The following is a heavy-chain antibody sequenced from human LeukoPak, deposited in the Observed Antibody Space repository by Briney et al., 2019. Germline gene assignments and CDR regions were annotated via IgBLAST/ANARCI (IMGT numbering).Heavy chain of an antibody. Sequence: SETLSLTCAVYGGSFSGYYWSWIRQPPGKGLEWIGEINHSGSTNYNPSLKSRVTISVDTSKNQFSLKLSSVTAADTAVYYCARAPSAFDIWGQGTMVAVSS. V-gene: IGHV4-34*01. CDR2: INHSGST. CDR3: ARAPSAFDI. CDR1: GGSFSGYY. J-gene: IGHJ3*02.